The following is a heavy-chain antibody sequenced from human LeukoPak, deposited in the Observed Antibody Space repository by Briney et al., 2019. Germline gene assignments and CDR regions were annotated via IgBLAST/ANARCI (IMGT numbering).Heavy chain of an antibody. CDR2: LIGSSGAT. CDR1: GFTFSNYA. J-gene: IGHJ4*02. V-gene: IGHV3-23*01. D-gene: IGHD5-12*01. Sequence: PGGSLRLSCAASGFTFSNYAMNWVRQALGKGLEWVAVLIGSSGATDYADSVKGRFTISRDNSKNTLFLQMNSLRAEDTAIYYCAKGAYDYIEIAYFDYWGQGALVAVSS. CDR3: AKGAYDYIEIAYFDY.